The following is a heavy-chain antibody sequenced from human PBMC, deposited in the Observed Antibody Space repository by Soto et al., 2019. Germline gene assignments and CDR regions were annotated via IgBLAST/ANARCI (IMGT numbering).Heavy chain of an antibody. CDR1: GFTFSDYY. V-gene: IGHV3-11*01. CDR3: ARDYDILTGYSPFDY. J-gene: IGHJ4*02. Sequence: QVNLVESGGGLVKPGGSLRLSCAVSGFTFSDYYMSWIRQAPGKGLEWVAYISSGGTTIYYGDSVKGRFAISRDNAKNSLYLQMNSLRAEDTAVYYCARDYDILTGYSPFDYWGQGTLVTVSS. D-gene: IGHD3-9*01. CDR2: ISSGGTTI.